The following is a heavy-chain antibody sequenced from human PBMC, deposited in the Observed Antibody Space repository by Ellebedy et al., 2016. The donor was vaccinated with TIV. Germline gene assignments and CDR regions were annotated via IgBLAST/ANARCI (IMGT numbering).Heavy chain of an antibody. CDR1: GFTFSSYW. Sequence: PGGSLRLSCAASGFTFSSYWMSWVRQAPGKGLEWVSVIDNRGDTTYADSVKGRFTISRDNSKNTLYLQMNSLRADDTAVYYCAKLGEISSWYADYWGQGTLVTVSS. CDR2: IDNRGDTT. V-gene: IGHV3-23*01. CDR3: AKLGEISSWYADY. D-gene: IGHD6-13*01. J-gene: IGHJ4*02.